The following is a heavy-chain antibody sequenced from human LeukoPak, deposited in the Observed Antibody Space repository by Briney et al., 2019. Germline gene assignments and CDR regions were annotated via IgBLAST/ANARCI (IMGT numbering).Heavy chain of an antibody. J-gene: IGHJ1*01. CDR2: ISYDGSNK. CDR3: ARDPGDNNGYYDAFQH. V-gene: IGHV3-30*04. D-gene: IGHD3-22*01. Sequence: GRSVRLSCAASGFTFSSYAMHWVRQAPGKGLEWVAVISYDGSNKYYADSVKGRFTISRDNSKNTLYLQMNSLRAEDTAVYYCARDPGDNNGYYDAFQHWGQGTLVTVSS. CDR1: GFTFSSYA.